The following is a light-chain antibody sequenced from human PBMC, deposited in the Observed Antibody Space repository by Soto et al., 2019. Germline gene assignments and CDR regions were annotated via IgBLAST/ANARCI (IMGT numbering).Light chain of an antibody. V-gene: IGKV1-39*01. Sequence: DIQMTQSPSSLSASVGDRVTITCLASESIANYLNWYQQKPGKAPNLLIYAASTLQTGVPSRFSGSGSGTDFTLTISSLQTEDFATYFCQQSYISPYTFGQGTKLDI. CDR3: QQSYISPYT. CDR1: ESIANY. CDR2: AAS. J-gene: IGKJ2*01.